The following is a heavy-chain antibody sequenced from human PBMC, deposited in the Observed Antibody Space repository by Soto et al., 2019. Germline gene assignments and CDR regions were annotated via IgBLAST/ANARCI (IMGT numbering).Heavy chain of an antibody. CDR1: GFTFGSYW. V-gene: IGHV3-74*01. J-gene: IGHJ6*02. CDR3: ARGRPYGMDV. CDR2: IDSDGSST. Sequence: EVQLVESGGGLVQPGGSLRVSCAASGFTFGSYWMNWVRQAPGKGLVWVSRIDSDGSSTTYADSVKGRFTTSRDNAKNTLYRQMSSLRVEDTAVYYCARGRPYGMDVGGQGTTVTVSS.